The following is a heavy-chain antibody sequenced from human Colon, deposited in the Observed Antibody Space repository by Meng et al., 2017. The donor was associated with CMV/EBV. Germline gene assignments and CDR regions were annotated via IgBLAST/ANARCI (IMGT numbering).Heavy chain of an antibody. J-gene: IGHJ1*01. Sequence: PLSSLTVSLSAPCSPFPFSFLPLFPPSPRPLLALLLSLLPDSGSTNYAQKIQGRVTKTRDMCISTAYMELSRLRSDDTAVYYCATVSSGYYLYFQHWGQGTLVTVSS. V-gene: IGHV1-2*02. D-gene: IGHD3-22*01. CDR2: LLPDSGST. CDR1: CSPFPFSF. CDR3: ATVSSGYYLYFQH.